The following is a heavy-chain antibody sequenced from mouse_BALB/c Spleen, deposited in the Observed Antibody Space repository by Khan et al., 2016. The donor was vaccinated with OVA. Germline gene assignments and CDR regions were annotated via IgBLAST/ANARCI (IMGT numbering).Heavy chain of an antibody. CDR3: ARWFTY. V-gene: IGHV3-2*02. J-gene: IGHJ3*01. Sequence: EVQLQESGPGLVKPSQSLSLTCTVTGYSITSDYAWNWIRQFPGNKLEWMGYINYSGGTSYLPSLKSRIAITRDTSKNQFFLQLNSVTTEESATYYCARWFTYWGQGTLVTVS. CDR2: INYSGGT. CDR1: GYSITSDYA.